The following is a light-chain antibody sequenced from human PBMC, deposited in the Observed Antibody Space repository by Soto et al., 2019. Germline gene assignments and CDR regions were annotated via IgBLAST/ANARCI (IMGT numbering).Light chain of an antibody. V-gene: IGLV2-11*01. Sequence: QSVLTQPRSVSGSPGQSVTISCTGTSSDVGGYNYVSWYQHHPGKAPKLMIYDVNRRPSGVPDRFSGSKSGNTASLTISGLQAEDEGDYSCCSYAGTYTVIFGGGTKLTV. CDR1: SSDVGGYNY. CDR3: CSYAGTYTVI. J-gene: IGLJ2*01. CDR2: DVN.